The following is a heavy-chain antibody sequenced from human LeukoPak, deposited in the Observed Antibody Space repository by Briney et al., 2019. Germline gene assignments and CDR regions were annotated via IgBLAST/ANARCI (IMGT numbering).Heavy chain of an antibody. CDR1: GGSMSSYY. Sequence: SETLSLTCTVSGGSMSSYYWSWIRQPPGKGLEWIGYIYYSGNTNYNPSLKSRVTISVDTSKKQSSLRLGSVTAADTAVYYCARDKGSGYPDYYGVDVWGQGTTVTVSS. J-gene: IGHJ6*02. CDR3: ARDKGSGYPDYYGVDV. D-gene: IGHD3-22*01. CDR2: IYYSGNT. V-gene: IGHV4-59*01.